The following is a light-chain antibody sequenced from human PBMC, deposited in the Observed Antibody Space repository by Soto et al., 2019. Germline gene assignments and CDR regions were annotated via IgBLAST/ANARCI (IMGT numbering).Light chain of an antibody. CDR3: QQYGSSPTWT. J-gene: IGKJ1*01. CDR2: GAS. V-gene: IGKV3-20*01. Sequence: IELTQSPGTLSLSPGERATPSCRASQSVSSNLAWYQQKPGQAPRLLIYGASTRATGIPDRFSGSGSGTDFTLTISRLEPEDSAVYYCQQYGSSPTWTFGQGTKVDIK. CDR1: QSVSSN.